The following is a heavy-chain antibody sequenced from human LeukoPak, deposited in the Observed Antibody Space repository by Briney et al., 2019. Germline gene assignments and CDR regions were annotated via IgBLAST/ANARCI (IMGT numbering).Heavy chain of an antibody. J-gene: IGHJ6*03. CDR2: INPSGGST. Sequence: ASVKVSCKAPGYTFTSYYMHWVRQAPGQGLERMGIINPSGGSTSYAQKFQGRVTMTRDMSTSTVYMELSSLRSEDTAVYYCARDEMGLQGYYYYYYMDVWGKGTTVTVSS. CDR1: GYTFTSYY. V-gene: IGHV1-46*01. CDR3: ARDEMGLQGYYYYYYMDV. D-gene: IGHD5-24*01.